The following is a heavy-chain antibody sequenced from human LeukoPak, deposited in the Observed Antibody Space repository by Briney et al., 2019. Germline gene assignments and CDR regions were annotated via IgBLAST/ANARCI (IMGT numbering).Heavy chain of an antibody. CDR3: ARDHSSSYVSDYFDY. Sequence: GGSLRLSCAASGFTFSSYAMHWVRQAPGKGLEWVAVISYDGSNKYYADSVKGRFTISRDNSKNTLYLQMNSLRAEDTAVHYCARDHSSSYVSDYFDYWGQGTLVTVSS. V-gene: IGHV3-30-3*01. D-gene: IGHD6-6*01. CDR1: GFTFSSYA. J-gene: IGHJ4*02. CDR2: ISYDGSNK.